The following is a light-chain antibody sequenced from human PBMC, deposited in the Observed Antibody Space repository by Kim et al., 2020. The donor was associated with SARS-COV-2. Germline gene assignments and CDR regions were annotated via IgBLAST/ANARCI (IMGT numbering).Light chain of an antibody. CDR3: QVWDSSTYG. Sequence: SVALGQTARITCGGNNYGSKNVRWYQQKPGQAPVLVIYRDSNRPSGIPERFSGSNSGKTATLTISRAQAGDEADYYCQVWDSSTYGFGTGTKVTVL. J-gene: IGLJ1*01. V-gene: IGLV3-9*01. CDR1: NYGSKN. CDR2: RDS.